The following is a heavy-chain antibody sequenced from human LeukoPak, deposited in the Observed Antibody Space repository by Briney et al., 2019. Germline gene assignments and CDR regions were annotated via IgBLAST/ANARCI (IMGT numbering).Heavy chain of an antibody. V-gene: IGHV1-2*02. D-gene: IGHD3-10*01. Sequence: ASVKVSCKASGYTFTGYYMHWVRQAPGQGLEWMGWINPNSGGTNYAQKFQGRVTMTRDTSISTAYMELSRLRSDDTAVYYCARSMVRGVIDPVLDYWGQGTLVTVSS. CDR3: ARSMVRGVIDPVLDY. J-gene: IGHJ4*02. CDR2: INPNSGGT. CDR1: GYTFTGYY.